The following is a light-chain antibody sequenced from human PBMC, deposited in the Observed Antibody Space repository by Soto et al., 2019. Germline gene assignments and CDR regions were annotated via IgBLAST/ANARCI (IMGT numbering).Light chain of an antibody. Sequence: DIVMTQSPDSLAVSLGGRATINCTSSQSVLYSSNNKNYLTWYQQKPGQPPKLIIYWASTRESGVPDRFSGSGSGTDFSLTISSLQAEDVAVYYCQQYSSSPPATFGQGTKLEIK. CDR1: QSVLYSSNNKNY. CDR2: WAS. V-gene: IGKV4-1*01. CDR3: QQYSSSPPAT. J-gene: IGKJ2*01.